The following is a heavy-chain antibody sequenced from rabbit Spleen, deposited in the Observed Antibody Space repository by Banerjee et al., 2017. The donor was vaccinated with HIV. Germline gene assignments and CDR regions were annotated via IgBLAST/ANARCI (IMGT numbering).Heavy chain of an antibody. J-gene: IGHJ4*01. CDR3: ARDASSYDYFDL. V-gene: IGHV1S40*01. Sequence: QSLEESGGDLVQPGASLTLTCAASGFSFSSSYYMCWVRQAPGKGLEWIGCIYTGSTGSSGSTYYASWAKGRFTISKISSTTVTLQMTSLTGADTATYFCARDASSYDYFDLWGQGTLVTVS. D-gene: IGHD6-1*01. CDR2: IYTGSTGSSGST. CDR1: GFSFSSSYY.